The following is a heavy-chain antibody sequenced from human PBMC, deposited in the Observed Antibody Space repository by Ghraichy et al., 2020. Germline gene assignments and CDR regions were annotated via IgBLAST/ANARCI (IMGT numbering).Heavy chain of an antibody. CDR2: IRHDGIYK. D-gene: IGHD3-10*01. J-gene: IGHJ4*02. CDR1: GFTFSSHG. CDR3: ANPFGLDY. Sequence: LSLTCAASGFTFSSHGMHWVRQAPGKGLGWVAFIRHDGIYKDYADSVKGRFTISRDNSKNTLFLQMNSLRAEDTAVYYCANPFGLDYWGQGTLVTVSS. V-gene: IGHV3-30*02.